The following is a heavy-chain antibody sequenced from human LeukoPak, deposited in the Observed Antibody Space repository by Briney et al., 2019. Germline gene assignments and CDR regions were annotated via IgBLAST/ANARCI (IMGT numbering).Heavy chain of an antibody. Sequence: SETLSLTGTVSGGSVSSGSYYWSWIRQPPGKGLEWIGYIYYSGSTNYNPSLKSRVTISVDTSKNQFSLKLSSVTAADTAVYYCATYSSGSTPFFDYWGQGTLVTVSS. CDR2: IYYSGST. J-gene: IGHJ4*02. V-gene: IGHV4-61*01. CDR1: GGSVSSGSYY. D-gene: IGHD6-19*01. CDR3: ATYSSGSTPFFDY.